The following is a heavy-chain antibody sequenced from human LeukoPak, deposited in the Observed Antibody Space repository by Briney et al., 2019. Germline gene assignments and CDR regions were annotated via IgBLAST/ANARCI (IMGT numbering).Heavy chain of an antibody. D-gene: IGHD4-17*01. J-gene: IGHJ3*02. CDR1: GGSISGSY. CDR3: ARGIYGDYDAFDI. V-gene: IGHV4-59*01. Sequence: SETLSLTCTVSGGSISGSYWSWIRQPPGKGLEYIGYIYYSGSTNYNPSLKSRVTISVDTSKNQFSLKLSSVTAADTAVYYCARGIYGDYDAFDIWGQGTMVTVSS. CDR2: IYYSGST.